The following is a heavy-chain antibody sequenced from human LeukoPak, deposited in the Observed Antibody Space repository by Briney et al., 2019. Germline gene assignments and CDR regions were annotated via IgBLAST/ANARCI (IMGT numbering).Heavy chain of an antibody. CDR3: ARAPEWLIFDY. CDR2: IYSGGST. Sequence: GGSLRLSCAASGFTFSTYWMHWVRQAPGKGLVWVSVIYSGGSTYYADSVKGRFTISRHNSKNTLYLQMNSLRAEDTAVYYCARAPEWLIFDYWGQGTLVTVSS. D-gene: IGHD6-19*01. CDR1: GFTFSTYW. V-gene: IGHV3-53*04. J-gene: IGHJ4*02.